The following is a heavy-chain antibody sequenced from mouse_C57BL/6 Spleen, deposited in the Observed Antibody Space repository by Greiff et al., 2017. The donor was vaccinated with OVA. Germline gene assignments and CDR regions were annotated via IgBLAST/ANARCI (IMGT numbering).Heavy chain of an antibody. V-gene: IGHV3-6*01. CDR1: GYSITSGYY. D-gene: IGHD1-2*01. Sequence: EVQRVESGPGLVKPSQSLSLTCSVTGYSITSGYYWNWIRQFPGNKLEWMGYISYDGSNNYNPSLKNRISITRDTSKNQFFLKLNSVTTEDTATYYCARGGLLGLYYAMDYWGQGTSVTVSS. CDR3: ARGGLLGLYYAMDY. J-gene: IGHJ4*01. CDR2: ISYDGSN.